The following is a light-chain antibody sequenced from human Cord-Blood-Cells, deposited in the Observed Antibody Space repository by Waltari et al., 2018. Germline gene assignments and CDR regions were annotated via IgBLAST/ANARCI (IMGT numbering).Light chain of an antibody. CDR3: GTWDSSLSVWV. CDR2: ENN. J-gene: IGLJ3*02. CDR1: SSNIGNNY. Sequence: QSVLTQPPSVSAAPGQKVTISCSGSSSNIGNNYVSWYQQLPGTAPKLLIYENNKRPSGIPDRFSGAKSGTSATLGITGLQTGDEADYYCGTWDSSLSVWVFGGVTKLTVL. V-gene: IGLV1-51*02.